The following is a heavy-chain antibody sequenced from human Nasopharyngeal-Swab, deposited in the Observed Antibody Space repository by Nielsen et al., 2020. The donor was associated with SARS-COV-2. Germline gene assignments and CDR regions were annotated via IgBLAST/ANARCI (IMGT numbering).Heavy chain of an antibody. J-gene: IGHJ4*02. CDR2: ISSSSNTI. CDR1: GFTFSSYE. Sequence: LSLTCAASGFTFSSYEMNWVRQAPGKGLEWVSYISSSSNTIYYADSVKGRFTISRDNAKNSLSLQMNSLRAEDTAVYYCARYCSTTSCPRGFDYWGQGTLVTVSS. CDR3: ARYCSTTSCPRGFDY. D-gene: IGHD2-2*01. V-gene: IGHV3-48*03.